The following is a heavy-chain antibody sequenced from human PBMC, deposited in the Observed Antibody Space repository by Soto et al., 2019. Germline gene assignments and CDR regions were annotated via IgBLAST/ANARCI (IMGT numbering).Heavy chain of an antibody. CDR3: AREVITFGGVIEGDAFDI. CDR1: GFTFSSYA. J-gene: IGHJ3*02. Sequence: GGSLRLSCSASGFTFSSYAMHWVRQAPGKGLEYVSAINSNGGSTYYADSVKGRFTISRDNSKNTLYLQMNSLRAEDTAVYYCAREVITFGGVIEGDAFDIWGQGTMVTVSS. D-gene: IGHD3-16*02. CDR2: INSNGGST. V-gene: IGHV3-64*04.